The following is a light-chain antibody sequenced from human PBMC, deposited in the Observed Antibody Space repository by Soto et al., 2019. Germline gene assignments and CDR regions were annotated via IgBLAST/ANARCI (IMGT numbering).Light chain of an antibody. V-gene: IGLV2-11*01. CDR3: CSYAGSYYV. J-gene: IGLJ1*01. Sequence: QSALTQPRSVSGSPGQSVTISCTGTSSDVGGYNYVSWYQQHPGKAPKLMIYDVSKRPSGVPDRFSGSQSVNTASLTISGLQAEDEADYYCCSYAGSYYVFGTGTKLTVL. CDR2: DVS. CDR1: SSDVGGYNY.